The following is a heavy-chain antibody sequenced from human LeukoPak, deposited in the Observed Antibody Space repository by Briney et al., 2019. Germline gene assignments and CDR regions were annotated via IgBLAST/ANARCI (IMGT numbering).Heavy chain of an antibody. CDR2: IIPIFGTA. CDR1: GGTFSSYA. Sequence: SVKVSCKASGGTFSSYAISWVRQAPGQGLEWMGGIIPIFGTANYAQKFQGRVTITTDESTSTAYMELSSLRSEDTAVYYCAREGYYGDYTDWFDPWGQGTLDTVSS. D-gene: IGHD4-17*01. V-gene: IGHV1-69*05. CDR3: AREGYYGDYTDWFDP. J-gene: IGHJ5*02.